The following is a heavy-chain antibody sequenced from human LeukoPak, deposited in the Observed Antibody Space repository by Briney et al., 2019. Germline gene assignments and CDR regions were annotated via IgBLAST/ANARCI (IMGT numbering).Heavy chain of an antibody. CDR1: GGSISSSSYY. Sequence: SETQSLTCTVSGGSISSSSYYWGWIRQPPGKGLEWIGSIYYSGSTYYNPSLKSRVTISVDTSKNQFSLKLSSVTAADTAVYYCARQSSTSCQFDYWGQGTLVTVSS. V-gene: IGHV4-39*01. CDR3: ARQSSTSCQFDY. CDR2: IYYSGST. J-gene: IGHJ4*02. D-gene: IGHD2-2*01.